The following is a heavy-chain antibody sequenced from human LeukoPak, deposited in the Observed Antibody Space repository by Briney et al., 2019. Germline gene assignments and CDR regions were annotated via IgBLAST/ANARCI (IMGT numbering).Heavy chain of an antibody. CDR3: ARAPHGYGGNSGWYNWFDP. CDR1: GYTFTGYY. Sequence: ASVKVSCTVSGYTFTGYYMHWVRQAPGQGLEWMGWINPNSGGTNYAQTFQGWVTMTRDTSISTAYMELSRLRSDDTAVYYCARAPHGYGGNSGWYNWFDPWGQGTLVTVSS. V-gene: IGHV1-2*04. J-gene: IGHJ5*02. CDR2: INPNSGGT. D-gene: IGHD4-23*01.